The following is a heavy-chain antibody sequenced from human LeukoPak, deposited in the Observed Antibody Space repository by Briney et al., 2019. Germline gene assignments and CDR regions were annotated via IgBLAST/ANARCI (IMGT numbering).Heavy chain of an antibody. Sequence: GGSLRLSCTVSGFTVSSNSMSWVRQAPGKGLEWVSFIYSDNTHYSDSVKGRFTISRDNSKNTLYLQMNSLRAEDTAVYYCARDLVTAILDYWGQGTLVTVSS. CDR3: ARDLVTAILDY. CDR2: IYSDNT. CDR1: GFTVSSNS. J-gene: IGHJ4*02. D-gene: IGHD2-21*02. V-gene: IGHV3-66*03.